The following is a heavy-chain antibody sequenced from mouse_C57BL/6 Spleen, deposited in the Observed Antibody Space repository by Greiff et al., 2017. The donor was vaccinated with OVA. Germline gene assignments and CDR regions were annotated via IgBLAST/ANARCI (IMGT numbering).Heavy chain of an antibody. CDR2: IYPGSGNT. Sequence: VQLQQSGAELVRPGASVKLSCKASGYTFTDYYINWVKQRPGQGLEWIARIYPGSGNTYYNEKFKGKATLTAEKSSSTAYMQLSSLTSEDSAVYFCARRDLGSYGYFDYWGQGTTLTVSS. D-gene: IGHD1-1*02. V-gene: IGHV1-76*01. CDR1: GYTFTDYY. J-gene: IGHJ2*01. CDR3: ARRDLGSYGYFDY.